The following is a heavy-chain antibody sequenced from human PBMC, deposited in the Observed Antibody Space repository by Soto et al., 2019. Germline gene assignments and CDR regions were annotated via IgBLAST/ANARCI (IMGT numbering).Heavy chain of an antibody. V-gene: IGHV3-7*01. CDR2: MNQDGSQV. CDR3: ARDFSYQRFDH. D-gene: IGHD3-16*02. Sequence: QPGGSLRLSCVASGFSISSSWICWIRQTPGRGLEWVTNMNQDGSQVAYADAVKGRFTVSRDNAKNAVYLQMNSLTVEDTAVYFCARDFSYQRFDHWGQGALVTVSS. CDR1: GFSISSSW. J-gene: IGHJ4*02.